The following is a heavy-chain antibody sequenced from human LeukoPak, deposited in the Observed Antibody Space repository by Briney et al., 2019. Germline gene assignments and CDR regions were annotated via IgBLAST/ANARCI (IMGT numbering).Heavy chain of an antibody. Sequence: PGGSLRLSCAASGFTFSNYWMHWVRQAPGKGQVWVSRINSDGSSTSYADSVKGRFTISRDNAKNTLYLQMNSLRAEDTAVYYCARFDWEYITMTLDVWGKGATVTVSS. D-gene: IGHD3-22*01. CDR2: INSDGSST. V-gene: IGHV3-74*01. CDR3: ARFDWEYITMTLDV. J-gene: IGHJ6*04. CDR1: GFTFSNYW.